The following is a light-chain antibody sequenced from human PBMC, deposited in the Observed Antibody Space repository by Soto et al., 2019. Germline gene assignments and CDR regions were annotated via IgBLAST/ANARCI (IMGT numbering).Light chain of an antibody. CDR1: QGIGNY. CDR3: QKCNSAPLT. CDR2: AAS. J-gene: IGKJ4*01. V-gene: IGKV1-27*01. Sequence: DIPMTQSPSSLSASVGDRITITCRASQGIGNYLAWYQQKPGKVPKLLIYAASTLQSGVPARFSSSGSGTDFNLAISSLQTEDVATYYCQKCNSAPLTFGGGTKVEIK.